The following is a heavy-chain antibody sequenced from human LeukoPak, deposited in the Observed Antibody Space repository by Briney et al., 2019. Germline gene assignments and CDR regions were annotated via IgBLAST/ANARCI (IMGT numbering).Heavy chain of an antibody. CDR2: IKQDGSEK. CDR3: ASDRDYYDSSGYLFDY. V-gene: IGHV3-7*01. CDR1: GLSFSNSW. J-gene: IGHJ4*02. Sequence: GGSLRLSCAASGLSFSNSWMCWVRQAPGKGLEWVANIKQDGSEKYYVDSVKGRFTISRENDKNSLYLQMNSLREDDTAVYYCASDRDYYDSSGYLFDYWGQGTLVTVSS. D-gene: IGHD3-22*01.